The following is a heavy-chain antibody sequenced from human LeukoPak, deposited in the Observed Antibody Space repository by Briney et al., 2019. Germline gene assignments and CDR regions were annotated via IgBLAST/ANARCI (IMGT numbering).Heavy chain of an antibody. CDR1: GFTFSSYS. J-gene: IGHJ4*02. D-gene: IGHD3-10*01. CDR2: ISSSSSTI. V-gene: IGHV3-48*01. Sequence: PGGSLRLSSAASGFTFSSYSMNWVRQAPGKGLEWVSYISSSSSTIYYADSVKGRFTISRDNAKNSLYLQMNSLRAEDTAVYYCARGGFGELFSSDYWGQGTLVTVSS. CDR3: ARGGFGELFSSDY.